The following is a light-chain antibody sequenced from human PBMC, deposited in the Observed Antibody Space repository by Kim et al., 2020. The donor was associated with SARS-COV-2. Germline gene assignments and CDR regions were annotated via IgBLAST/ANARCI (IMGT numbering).Light chain of an antibody. V-gene: IGKV1-17*03. CDR3: LQHRSYPWT. Sequence: ESVGDRVTITCRASQGISSHLAWFQQRPGKVPERLIYAASSLQSGVPSRFSGSGSGTEFTLTISSLQPEDSATYYCLQHRSYPWTFGQGTKVDIK. J-gene: IGKJ1*01. CDR1: QGISSH. CDR2: AAS.